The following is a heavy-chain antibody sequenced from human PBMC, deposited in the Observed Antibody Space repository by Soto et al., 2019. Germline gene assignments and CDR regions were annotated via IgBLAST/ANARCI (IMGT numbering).Heavy chain of an antibody. CDR2: ISTRGDST. V-gene: IGHV3-23*01. J-gene: IGHJ4*02. Sequence: GGSLRPSCPASGLTFSNYAMIWVRQVPGDGLEWVSGISTRGDSTYYADSVKGRFTIYRDNSKKTLFLQMDSLRAEDTAVYYCAKDGDIVLLAADYWGQGTLVTVSS. CDR1: GLTFSNYA. D-gene: IGHD2-8*01. CDR3: AKDGDIVLLAADY.